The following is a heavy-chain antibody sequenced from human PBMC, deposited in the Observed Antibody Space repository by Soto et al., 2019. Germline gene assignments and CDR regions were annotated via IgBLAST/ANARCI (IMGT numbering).Heavy chain of an antibody. J-gene: IGHJ4*02. CDR1: GFTFSSYG. CDR2: ISYDGSNK. V-gene: IGHV3-30*03. CDR3: FTRRSWAVTTFDY. Sequence: QVQLVESGGGVVQPGRSLRLSCAASGFTFSSYGMHWVRQAPGKGLEWVAVISYDGSNKYYADSVKGRFTISRDNSKNTLYLQMNSLRAEDTAVYYCFTRRSWAVTTFDYWGQGTLVTVSS. D-gene: IGHD4-17*01.